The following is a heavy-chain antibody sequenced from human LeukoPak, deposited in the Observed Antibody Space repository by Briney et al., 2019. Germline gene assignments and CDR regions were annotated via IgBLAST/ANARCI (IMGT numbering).Heavy chain of an antibody. J-gene: IGHJ5*02. CDR2: INPNSGGT. Sequence: ASVKVSCKASGYTFTSYYMHWVRQAPGQGLEWMGWINPNSGGTNYAQKFQGRVTMTRDTSISTAYMELSRLRSDDTAVYYCARDLTYDSSGYYHWGQGTLVTVSS. V-gene: IGHV1-2*02. CDR1: GYTFTSYY. D-gene: IGHD3-22*01. CDR3: ARDLTYDSSGYYH.